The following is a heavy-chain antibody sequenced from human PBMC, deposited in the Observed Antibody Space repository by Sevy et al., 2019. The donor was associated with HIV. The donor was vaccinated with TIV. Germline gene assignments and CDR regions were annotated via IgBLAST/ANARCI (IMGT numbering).Heavy chain of an antibody. V-gene: IGHV4-34*01. D-gene: IGHD1-26*01. CDR2: INHSGST. CDR1: GGSFSGYY. CDR3: ARGGSYYDQKGVFDY. J-gene: IGHJ4*02. Sequence: SETLSLTCAVYGGSFSGYYWSWIRQPPGKGLEWIGEINHSGSTNYNPFLKSRVTISVDTSKNQFSLKLSSVTAADTAVYYCARGGSYYDQKGVFDYWGQGTLVTVSS.